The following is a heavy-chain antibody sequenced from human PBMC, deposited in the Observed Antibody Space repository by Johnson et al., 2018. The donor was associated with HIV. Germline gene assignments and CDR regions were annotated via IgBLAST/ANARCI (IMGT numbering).Heavy chain of an antibody. V-gene: IGHV3-30*04. CDR3: GSGEDDGF. CDR1: GFTFSSYA. J-gene: IGHJ3*01. Sequence: QVQLVESGGGVVQPGRSLRLSCAASGFTFSSYAFHWVRQVPGKGLEWVALISYDGSNKYYADSVKGRFTISRDMSKSTLFLQMNSLRLEDTAVYYCGSGEDDGFWGHGTMVTVSS. D-gene: IGHD2-15*01. CDR2: ISYDGSNK.